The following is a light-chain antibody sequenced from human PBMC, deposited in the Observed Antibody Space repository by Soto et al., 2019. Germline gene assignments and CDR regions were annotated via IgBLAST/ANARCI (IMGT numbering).Light chain of an antibody. CDR3: QQFNSFPRT. Sequence: DIQLTQSPSFLPASEGDRVTVTCRASQGISNYLAWYQQKPGKAPKLLINVASTLQSGVPSRFSGSGSGTEFTLTISSLQTEDSATYYCQQFNSFPRTFGQGTKVEIK. J-gene: IGKJ1*01. CDR2: VAS. V-gene: IGKV1-9*01. CDR1: QGISNY.